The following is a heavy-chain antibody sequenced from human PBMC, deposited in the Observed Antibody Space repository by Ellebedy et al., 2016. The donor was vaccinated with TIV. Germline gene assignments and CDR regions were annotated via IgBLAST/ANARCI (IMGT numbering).Heavy chain of an antibody. V-gene: IGHV6-1*01. CDR3: AGRETAGTGFTY. CDR2: TYYRSKLNT. J-gene: IGHJ4*02. D-gene: IGHD3/OR15-3a*01. CDR1: GDSVSSNSAA. Sequence: SQTLSLTCAISGDSVSSNSAAWNWTRQSPSRGLEWLGRTYYRSKLNTDYAVSVNSRITNPADNSKNHISLQLNSVTPEDTAMYYCAGRETAGTGFTYWGQGTLVTVSS.